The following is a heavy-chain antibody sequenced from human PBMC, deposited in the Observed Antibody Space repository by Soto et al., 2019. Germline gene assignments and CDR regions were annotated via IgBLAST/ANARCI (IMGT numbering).Heavy chain of an antibody. CDR1: GFTFSDYY. D-gene: IGHD3-22*01. CDR3: ARVFDSSGYYYVRYFDY. V-gene: IGHV3-11*01. Sequence: PGGSLRLSCAASGFTFSDYYMSWIRQAPGKGLEWVSYISSSGSTIYSADSVRGRFTISRDNAKNSLYLQMNSLRAEDTAVYYCARVFDSSGYYYVRYFDYWGQGTLVTVSS. CDR2: ISSSGSTI. J-gene: IGHJ4*02.